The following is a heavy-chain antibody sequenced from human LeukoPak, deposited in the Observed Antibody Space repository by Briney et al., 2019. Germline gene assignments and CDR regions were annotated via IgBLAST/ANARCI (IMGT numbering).Heavy chain of an antibody. CDR1: GFTFSSYW. Sequence: GGSLRLSCAASGFTFSSYWMSWVRQAPGKGLEWVANIKQDGSERYYVDSVKGRFTISRDNAKNSLYLQMNSLRAEDTAVYYCAREKLVNYYYYYMDVWGKGTTVTVSS. V-gene: IGHV3-7*01. CDR2: IKQDGSER. D-gene: IGHD6-6*01. CDR3: AREKLVNYYYYYMDV. J-gene: IGHJ6*03.